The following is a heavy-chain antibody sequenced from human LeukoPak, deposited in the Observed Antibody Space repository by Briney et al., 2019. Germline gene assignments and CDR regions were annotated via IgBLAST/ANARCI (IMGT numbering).Heavy chain of an antibody. CDR3: ARGGTIVATITYWYSCSWHLNSPVPPFDY. Sequence: ASVKVSCTASGYTSTGYYMHWGRQAPGQGLEWMGWINPNSGGTNYAQKFQGRVTMTRDTSISTAYMELSRLRSDDTAVYYCARGGTIVATITYWYSCSWHLNSPVPPFDYWGQGTLVTVSS. CDR1: GYTSTGYY. D-gene: IGHD5-12*01. V-gene: IGHV1-2*02. CDR2: INPNSGGT. J-gene: IGHJ4*02.